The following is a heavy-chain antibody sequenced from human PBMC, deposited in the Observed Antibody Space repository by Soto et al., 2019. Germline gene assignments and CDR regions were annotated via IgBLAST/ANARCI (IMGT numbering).Heavy chain of an antibody. Sequence: ASVKVSCKASGYTFINYAMHWVRQAPGQRLEWMGWINAGNGNTKYSQNFQGRVTITSDTSANTAYMELSSLRSEDTAVYYCARGGTGTTSYYYYGMDVWGQGTTVT. CDR1: GYTFINYA. CDR2: INAGNGNT. CDR3: ARGGTGTTSYYYYGMDV. J-gene: IGHJ6*02. V-gene: IGHV1-3*01. D-gene: IGHD1-7*01.